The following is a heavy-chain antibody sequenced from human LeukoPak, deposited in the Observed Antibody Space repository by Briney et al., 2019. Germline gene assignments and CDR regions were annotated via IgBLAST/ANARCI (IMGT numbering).Heavy chain of an antibody. CDR1: GGSFSGYY. CDR3: ARRSRIGKSGFDY. CDR2: INHSGST. V-gene: IGHV4-34*01. J-gene: IGHJ4*02. D-gene: IGHD1-26*01. Sequence: PSETLSLTCAVYGGSFSGYYWSWIRQPPGKGLEWIGEINHSGSTNYNPSLKSRVTISVDTSKNQFSLKLSSVTAADTAVYYCARRSRIGKSGFDYWGQGTLVTVSS.